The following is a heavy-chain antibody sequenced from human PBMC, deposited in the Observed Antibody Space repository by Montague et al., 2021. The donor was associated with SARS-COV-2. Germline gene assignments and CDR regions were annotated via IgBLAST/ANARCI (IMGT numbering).Heavy chain of an antibody. Sequence: SETLSLTCTVSGGSISSSSYYWGWIRQPPGKGLEWIGSIYYSGSTYYNPSLKSRATISVDTSKNQFSLKLSSVTAADTAVYYCARLNFRITIFGVVRSRVFDYWGQGTLFTVSS. CDR1: GGSISSSSYY. D-gene: IGHD3-3*01. J-gene: IGHJ4*02. CDR2: IYYSGST. CDR3: ARLNFRITIFGVVRSRVFDY. V-gene: IGHV4-39*01.